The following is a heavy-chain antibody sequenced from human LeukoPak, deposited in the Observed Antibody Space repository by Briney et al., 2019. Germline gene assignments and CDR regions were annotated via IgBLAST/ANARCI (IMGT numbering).Heavy chain of an antibody. CDR2: ISGSGGST. D-gene: IGHD3-22*01. J-gene: IGHJ4*02. CDR1: GFTFSSYA. Sequence: GGSLRLSCAASGFTFSSYAMSWVRQAPGKGLEWVSAISGSGGSTYYADSVKGRFTISRDNSKNTLYLQMNSLRAEDTAVYYCAKSKPFYYYDSSGYYYDFDYWGQGTLVTVS. CDR3: AKSKPFYYYDSSGYYYDFDY. V-gene: IGHV3-23*01.